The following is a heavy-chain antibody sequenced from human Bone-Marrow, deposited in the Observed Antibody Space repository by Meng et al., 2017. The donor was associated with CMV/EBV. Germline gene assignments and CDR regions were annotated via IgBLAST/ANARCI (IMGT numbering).Heavy chain of an antibody. CDR2: INDYNDNT. CDR1: GYTFTSYG. D-gene: IGHD2/OR15-2a*01. Sequence: KVSCKASGYTFTSYGISWVRQAPGQGLEWMGWINDYNDNTNYAQKFQGRVTMTTDTSTSTAYMELRSLRSDDTAVYYCARVRASIFDYWGQGTLVTVSS. CDR3: ARVRASIFDY. V-gene: IGHV1-18*01. J-gene: IGHJ4*02.